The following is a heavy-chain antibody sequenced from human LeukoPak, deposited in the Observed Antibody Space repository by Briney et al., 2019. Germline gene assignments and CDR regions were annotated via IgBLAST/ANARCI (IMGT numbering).Heavy chain of an antibody. Sequence: PSQTLSLTCAVYGESFSGYYWTWIRQPPGKGLEWIGEINHGGSTKYTPSLTGRVTLSVDTSKNQFSLKLTSVTAADTAVYYCARGHNWNLDYWGQGTLVTISS. D-gene: IGHD1-20*01. CDR1: GESFSGYY. V-gene: IGHV4-34*01. J-gene: IGHJ4*02. CDR3: ARGHNWNLDY. CDR2: INHGGST.